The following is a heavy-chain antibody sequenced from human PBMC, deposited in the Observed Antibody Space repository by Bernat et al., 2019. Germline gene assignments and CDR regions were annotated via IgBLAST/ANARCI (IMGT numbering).Heavy chain of an antibody. D-gene: IGHD3-10*01. Sequence: QLQLQESGPGLVKPSETLSLTCTVSGGSISSSSYYWGWIRQPPGKGLEWIGSIYYSGSTYYNPSLKSRVTISVDTSKNQFSLKLSSVTAEDTAVYYCARVLLWFGELLGFDPWGQGTLVTVSS. J-gene: IGHJ5*02. CDR3: ARVLLWFGELLGFDP. CDR2: IYYSGST. V-gene: IGHV4-39*01. CDR1: GGSISSSSYY.